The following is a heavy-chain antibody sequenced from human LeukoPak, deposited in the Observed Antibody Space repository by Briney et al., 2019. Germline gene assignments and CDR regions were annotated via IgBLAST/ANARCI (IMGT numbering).Heavy chain of an antibody. J-gene: IGHJ3*02. D-gene: IGHD3-22*01. CDR3: ARDIGVHYYDSSGYYWDDAFDI. V-gene: IGHV1-18*01. CDR2: ISAYNGNT. CDR1: GYTFTCYG. Sequence: GASVKVSCKASGYTFTCYGISWVLQAPGQGLEWMGWISAYNGNTNYAQKLQGRVTMTTDTSTSTAYMELRSLRSDDTAVYYCARDIGVHYYDSSGYYWDDAFDIWGQGTMVTVSS.